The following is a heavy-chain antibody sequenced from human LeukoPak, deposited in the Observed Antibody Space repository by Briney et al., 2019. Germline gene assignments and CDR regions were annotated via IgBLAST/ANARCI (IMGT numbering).Heavy chain of an antibody. CDR3: ARIDGYSSGLTYFDY. CDR1: GYSISSGYY. CDR2: IYHSGST. J-gene: IGHJ4*02. D-gene: IGHD6-19*01. Sequence: PSETLSLTCAVSGYSISSGYYWGWIRQPPGKGLEWIATIYHSGSTYYNPSLKSRVTISIDTSKNQFSLKLSSVTAADTAVYYCARIDGYSSGLTYFDYWGQGTLVTVSS. V-gene: IGHV4-38-2*01.